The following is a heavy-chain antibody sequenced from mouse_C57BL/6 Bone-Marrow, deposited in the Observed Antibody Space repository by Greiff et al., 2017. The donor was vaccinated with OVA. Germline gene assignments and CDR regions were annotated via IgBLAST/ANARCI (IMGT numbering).Heavy chain of an antibody. CDR1: GYTFTDYN. J-gene: IGHJ3*01. D-gene: IGHD1-1*01. CDR2: INPNNGGT. V-gene: IGHV1-18*01. Sequence: EAQLQQSGPELVKPGASVKIPCKASGYTFTDYNMDWVKQSHGKSLEWIGDINPNNGGTIYNQKFKGKATLTVDKSSSTAYMELRSLTSEDTAVYYCARDYGSSYRFAYWGQGTLVTVSA. CDR3: ARDYGSSYRFAY.